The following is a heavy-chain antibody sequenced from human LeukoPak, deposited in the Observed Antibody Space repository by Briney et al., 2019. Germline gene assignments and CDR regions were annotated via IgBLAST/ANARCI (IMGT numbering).Heavy chain of an antibody. J-gene: IGHJ4*02. CDR3: ARGVHNYGNFDF. D-gene: IGHD5-18*01. CDR2: INPSGGST. Sequence: ASVKVACKASGYTFTSYYMHWVRQAPAQGLEWMGVINPSGGSTNYAQKFQGRVTMTRDTSTSTVYMELRSLRSEDTAVYSCARGVHNYGNFDFWGQGTLVTVSS. V-gene: IGHV1-46*01. CDR1: GYTFTSYY.